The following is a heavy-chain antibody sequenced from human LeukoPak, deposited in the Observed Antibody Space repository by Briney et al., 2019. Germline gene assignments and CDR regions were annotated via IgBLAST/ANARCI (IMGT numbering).Heavy chain of an antibody. D-gene: IGHD2-2*01. CDR2: INPTSGGT. CDR3: ARYCSSTSCYSDY. V-gene: IGHV1-2*06. Sequence: ASVKVSCKASGYTFTGYYMHWVRQAPGQGLEYMGRINPTSGGTVYAQKFQGRVTMTRDTSITTAYMELTRLRSDDTAVYYCARYCSSTSCYSDYWGQGTLVTVSS. CDR1: GYTFTGYY. J-gene: IGHJ4*02.